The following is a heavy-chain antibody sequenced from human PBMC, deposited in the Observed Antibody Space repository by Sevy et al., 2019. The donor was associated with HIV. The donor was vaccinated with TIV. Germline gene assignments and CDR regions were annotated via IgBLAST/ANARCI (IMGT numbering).Heavy chain of an antibody. CDR1: GGTFSSYA. D-gene: IGHD5-12*01. CDR3: ARSRDGYNGIQMNEFDY. J-gene: IGHJ4*02. V-gene: IGHV1-69*01. Sequence: ASVKVSCKASGGTFSSYAISWVRQAPGQGLEWMGGIIPIFGTANYAQKFQGRVTITADESTSTAYMELSSLRSEDTAVYYCARSRDGYNGIQMNEFDYWGQGTLVTVSS. CDR2: IIPIFGTA.